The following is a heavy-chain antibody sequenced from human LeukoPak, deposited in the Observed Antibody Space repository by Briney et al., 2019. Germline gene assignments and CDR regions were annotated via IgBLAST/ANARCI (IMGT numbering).Heavy chain of an antibody. V-gene: IGHV5-51*01. Sequence: GVSLHISSPGLGLSFTRYCIGWARPVRRKGREWRGIIFSGDSDTRYSPSFQGQVTISADKSISTAYLQWSSVEATDTAMYYCARGRGLASHGMDVWGQGTTVTVSS. D-gene: IGHD5-12*01. J-gene: IGHJ6*02. CDR3: ARGRGLASHGMDV. CDR1: GLSFTRYC. CDR2: IFSGDSDT.